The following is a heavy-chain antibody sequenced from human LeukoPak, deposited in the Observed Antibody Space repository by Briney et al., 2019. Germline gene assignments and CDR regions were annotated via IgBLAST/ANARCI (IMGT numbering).Heavy chain of an antibody. V-gene: IGHV1-46*01. CDR2: INPSGGST. CDR3: ARERTNYYYMDV. J-gene: IGHJ6*03. Sequence: ALVKVSCKASGYTFTSYYKHWVRQAPGQGLEWMGIINPSGGSTSYAQKFQGRVTMTRDTSTSTVYMELSSLRSEDTAVYYCARERTNYYYMDVWGKGTTVTVSS. CDR1: GYTFTSYY.